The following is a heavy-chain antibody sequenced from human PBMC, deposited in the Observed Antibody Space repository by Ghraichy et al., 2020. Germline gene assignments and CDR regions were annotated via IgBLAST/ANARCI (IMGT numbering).Heavy chain of an antibody. J-gene: IGHJ6*02. D-gene: IGHD6-13*01. CDR1: GFSLSNARMG. CDR2: IFSNDEK. CDR3: ARVLLTAAGRGEWDYYGMDV. Sequence: SGPTLAKPTETLTLTCTVSGFSLSNARMGVTWIRQPLGKALEWLALIFSNDEKSYSTSLKSRLTISKDTSKSQVVLTMINMDPVDTATYFCARVLLTAAGRGEWDYYGMDVWGQGTTVAVS. V-gene: IGHV2-26*01.